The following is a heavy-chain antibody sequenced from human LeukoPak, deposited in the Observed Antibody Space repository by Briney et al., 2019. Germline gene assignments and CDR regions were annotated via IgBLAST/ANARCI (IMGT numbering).Heavy chain of an antibody. CDR2: INPNSGGT. Sequence: ASVKVSCKASGYTFTGYYMHWARQAPGQGLEWMGWINPNSGGTNYAQKFQGRVTMTRGTSTSTAYMELSRLGSDDTAVYYCARVHRIYGMDVWGQGTTVTVSS. J-gene: IGHJ6*02. CDR1: GYTFTGYY. V-gene: IGHV1-2*02. CDR3: ARVHRIYGMDV.